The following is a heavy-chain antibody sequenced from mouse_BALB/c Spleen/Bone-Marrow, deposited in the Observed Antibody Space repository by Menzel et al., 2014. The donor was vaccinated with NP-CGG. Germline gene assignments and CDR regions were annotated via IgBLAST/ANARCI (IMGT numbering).Heavy chain of an antibody. Sequence: DVQLVESGGGLVQPGGSRKLSCAASGFTFSSFGMHWVRQAPEKGLEWVAYISSGSSTIYYADTLKGRFTISRDNPKNTLFLQMTSRRSEDTAMYYCARSRLRGYYFDYWGQGTTLTVSS. CDR2: ISSGSSTI. CDR3: ARSRLRGYYFDY. D-gene: IGHD3-2*02. V-gene: IGHV5-17*02. CDR1: GFTFSSFG. J-gene: IGHJ2*01.